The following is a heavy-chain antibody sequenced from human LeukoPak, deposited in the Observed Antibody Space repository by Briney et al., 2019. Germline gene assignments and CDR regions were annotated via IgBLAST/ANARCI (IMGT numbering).Heavy chain of an antibody. CDR2: ISGSGGST. V-gene: IGHV3-23*01. CDR3: AKDGGSGSYYPNWFDP. J-gene: IGHJ5*02. CDR1: GFTFSSYA. D-gene: IGHD3-10*01. Sequence: GGSLRLSCAPSGFTFSSYAMSWVRQAPGKGLEWVSAISGSGGSTYYADSVKGRFTISRDNSKNTLYLQMNSLRAEDTAVYYCAKDGGSGSYYPNWFDPWGQGTLVTVSS.